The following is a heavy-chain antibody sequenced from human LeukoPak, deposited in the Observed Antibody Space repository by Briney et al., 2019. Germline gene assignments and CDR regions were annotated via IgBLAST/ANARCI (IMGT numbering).Heavy chain of an antibody. CDR3: AKGGLRFLEWLLWDY. D-gene: IGHD3-3*01. J-gene: IGHJ4*02. CDR2: IYYSGST. V-gene: IGHV4-59*08. Sequence: PETLSLTCTVSGGSISSYYWSWIRQPPGKGLEWIGYIYYSGSTNYNPSLKSRVTISVDTSKNQFSLKLSSVTAADTAVYYCAKGGLRFLEWLLWDYWGQGTLVTVSS. CDR1: GGSISSYY.